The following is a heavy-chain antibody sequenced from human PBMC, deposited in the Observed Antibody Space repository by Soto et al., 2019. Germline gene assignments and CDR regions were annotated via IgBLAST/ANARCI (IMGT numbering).Heavy chain of an antibody. Sequence: ETLSLTCAVSGYSISSSNWWGWIRQPPGKGLEWIGYIYYSGSTYYNPSLKSRVTMSVDTSKNQFSLKLSSVTAVDTAVYYCARAGCSGGSCYSFYYYYYGMDVWGQGTTVTVSS. V-gene: IGHV4-28*03. CDR3: ARAGCSGGSCYSFYYYYYGMDV. CDR1: GYSISSSNW. D-gene: IGHD2-15*01. CDR2: IYYSGST. J-gene: IGHJ6*02.